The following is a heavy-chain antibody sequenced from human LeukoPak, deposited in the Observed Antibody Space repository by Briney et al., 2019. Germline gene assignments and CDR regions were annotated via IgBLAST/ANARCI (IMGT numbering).Heavy chain of an antibody. CDR1: GYTFTGYY. V-gene: IGHV1-2*04. CDR3: ARSGLGNSGSYATDAFDI. Sequence: ASVKVSCKASGYTFTGYYMHWVRQAPGQGLEWMGWINPNSGGTNYAQKFQGWVTMTRDTSISTAYMELSRLRSDDTAVYYCARSGLGNSGSYATDAFDIWGQGTMVTVSS. D-gene: IGHD1-26*01. CDR2: INPNSGGT. J-gene: IGHJ3*02.